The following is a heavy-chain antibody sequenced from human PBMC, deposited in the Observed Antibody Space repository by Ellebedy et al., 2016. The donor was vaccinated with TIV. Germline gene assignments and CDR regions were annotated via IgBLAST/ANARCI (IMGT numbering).Heavy chain of an antibody. Sequence: PGGSLRLSCAASGFTFNNYAMSWVRQAPGKGLEWVSTISHTGSRTYYANSVEGRFIISRDNSKRTRYLQMNSLRAEDTAVYYCAKGRGGGSDSSAPRYYFDYWGLGTLVTVSS. V-gene: IGHV3-23*01. D-gene: IGHD6-19*01. J-gene: IGHJ4*02. CDR1: GFTFNNYA. CDR2: ISHTGSRT. CDR3: AKGRGGGSDSSAPRYYFDY.